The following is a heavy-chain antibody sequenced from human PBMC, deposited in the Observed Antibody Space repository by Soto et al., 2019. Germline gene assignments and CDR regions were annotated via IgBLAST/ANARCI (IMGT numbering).Heavy chain of an antibody. J-gene: IGHJ3*02. CDR3: ARVPTSGYYDILTGYHDAFDI. D-gene: IGHD3-9*01. CDR2: IWSDGNNK. CDR1: GFTFGDYG. V-gene: IGHV3-33*01. Sequence: GGSLRLSCAASGFTFGDYGVHWVRQAPGKGLEWVAVIWSDGNNKYYADSVKGRFTISRDNSKNTLYLHMNSLRAEDTAVYYCARVPTSGYYDILTGYHDAFDIWGQGTMVTVSS.